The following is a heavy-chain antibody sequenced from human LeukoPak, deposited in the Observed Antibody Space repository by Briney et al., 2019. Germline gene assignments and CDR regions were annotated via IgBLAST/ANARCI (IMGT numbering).Heavy chain of an antibody. CDR1: GFTFSTYA. CDR3: ARGKGEYFDY. D-gene: IGHD3-16*01. CDR2: ISYDGSNK. V-gene: IGHV3-30*04. Sequence: QAGGSLRLSCAASGFTFSTYAMHRVRQAPGKGLEWVAVISYDGSNKYYADSVKGRFTISRDNSKNTLYLQMNSLRAEDTAVYYCARGKGEYFDYWGQGTLVTVSS. J-gene: IGHJ4*02.